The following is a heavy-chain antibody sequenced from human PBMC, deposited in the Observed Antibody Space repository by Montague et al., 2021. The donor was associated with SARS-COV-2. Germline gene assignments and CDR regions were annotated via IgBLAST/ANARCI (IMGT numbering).Heavy chain of an antibody. CDR2: IYYCASP. D-gene: IGHD6-19*01. Sequence: SETLSLTCAFTGGPSSCRHSRSCIRHPPGKALLCFVAIYYCASPNSNPSHKSRVTISVHKSTNQSSLKLSAVTAADTAVYYCSRSRGNLQWPFYYYYGMDV. V-gene: IGHV4-4*02. CDR3: SRSRGNLQWPFYYYYGMDV. J-gene: IGHJ6*01. CDR1: GGPSSCRHS.